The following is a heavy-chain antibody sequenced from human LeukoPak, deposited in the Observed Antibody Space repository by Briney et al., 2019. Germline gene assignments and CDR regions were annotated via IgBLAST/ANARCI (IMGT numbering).Heavy chain of an antibody. CDR1: GFTFRNYN. J-gene: IGHJ4*02. D-gene: IGHD5-24*01. V-gene: IGHV3-48*02. CDR3: VRDSQDGYLFDY. Sequence: GGSLRLSCVASGFTFRNYNMNWVRQAPGKGLEWVSYITSSSTVIYYADSVKGRLTISRDNAKNSLYLQMNGLRDEDTAVYYCVRDSQDGYLFDYWGQGTLVTVSS. CDR2: ITSSSTVI.